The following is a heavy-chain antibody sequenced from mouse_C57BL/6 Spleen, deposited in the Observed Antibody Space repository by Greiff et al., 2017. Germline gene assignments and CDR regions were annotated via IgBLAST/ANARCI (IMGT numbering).Heavy chain of an antibody. D-gene: IGHD2-2*01. CDR3: ARRGVTVYYFDY. Sequence: EVQLQQSGPELVKPGASVKISCKASGYTFTDYYMNWVKQSHGKSLEWIGDINPNNGGTSYNQKFKGKATLTVDKSSSTAYMELRSLTSEDSAVYYCARRGVTVYYFDYWGQGTTLTVSS. CDR2: INPNNGGT. J-gene: IGHJ2*01. CDR1: GYTFTDYY. V-gene: IGHV1-26*01.